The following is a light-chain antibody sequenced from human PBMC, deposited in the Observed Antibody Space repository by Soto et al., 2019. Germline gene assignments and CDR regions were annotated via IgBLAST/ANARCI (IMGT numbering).Light chain of an antibody. V-gene: IGKV1-8*01. CDR1: QGISSY. J-gene: IGKJ5*01. CDR2: AAY. CDR3: QQHYSYPLIT. Sequence: AIRMTQSPSSFSASTGDRVTITCRASQGISSYLAWYQQKPGKAPKLMVYAAYTLQSGVPSRCSGSGSGTDFTLTISCLQSEDFATYYCQQHYSYPLITCGQGTRLEIK.